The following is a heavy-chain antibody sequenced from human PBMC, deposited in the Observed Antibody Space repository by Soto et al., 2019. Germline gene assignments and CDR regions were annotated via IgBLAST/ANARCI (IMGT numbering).Heavy chain of an antibody. V-gene: IGHV1-3*01. CDR1: GYTFTSYA. J-gene: IGHJ6*02. CDR2: INAGNGNT. Sequence: ASVKVSCKASGYTFTSYAMHWVRQAPGQRLEWMGWINAGNGNTKYSQKFQGRVTITRDTSASTAYMELSSLRSEDTAMYYCARTRGQNCNGGNCYFGMDVWGQGTTVTVSS. CDR3: ARTRGQNCNGGNCYFGMDV. D-gene: IGHD2-15*01.